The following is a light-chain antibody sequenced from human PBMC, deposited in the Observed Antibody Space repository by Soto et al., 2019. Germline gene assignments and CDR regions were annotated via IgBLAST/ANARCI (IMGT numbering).Light chain of an antibody. V-gene: IGKV3-20*01. J-gene: IGKJ5*01. CDR1: QSLSSSY. CDR2: GAS. Sequence: EIVLTQSPGTLSLSPGETATLSCRASQSLSSSYLAWYQQRPGQAPRLLIYGASSRATGIPDRFSGSGSGTDFTLTISRLDPEDFAVYYCQQYGGSMTFRQGTRLEIE. CDR3: QQYGGSMT.